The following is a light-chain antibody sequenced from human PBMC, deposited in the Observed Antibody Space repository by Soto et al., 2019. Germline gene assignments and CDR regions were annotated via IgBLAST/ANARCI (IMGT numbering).Light chain of an antibody. CDR1: QSISSW. Sequence: IPMTPSSSKQSESVGERVTITCRASQSISSWLAWYQQNPGKAPKLLIYDASSLESGVPSRFSGSGSGTEFTLTISSLQPDDFATYYCQQYNSYSWTFGQGTKVDIK. CDR3: QQYNSYSWT. V-gene: IGKV1-5*01. CDR2: DAS. J-gene: IGKJ1*01.